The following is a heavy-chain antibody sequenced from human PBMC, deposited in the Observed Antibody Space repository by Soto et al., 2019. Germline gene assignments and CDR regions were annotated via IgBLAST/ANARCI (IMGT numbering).Heavy chain of an antibody. V-gene: IGHV4-34*01. D-gene: IGHD6-25*01. CDR3: ARRSAAGP. CDR2: INHSGST. J-gene: IGHJ5*02. Sequence: QVQLQQWGAGLLKPSETLSLTCAVYGGSFNGYYWSWIRQPPGKGLEWIGEINHSGSTNYNPSLKSRVTISVDTSNNLFCMKLSSVTAADTALYCCARRSAAGPWGQGTLVTVSS. CDR1: GGSFNGYY.